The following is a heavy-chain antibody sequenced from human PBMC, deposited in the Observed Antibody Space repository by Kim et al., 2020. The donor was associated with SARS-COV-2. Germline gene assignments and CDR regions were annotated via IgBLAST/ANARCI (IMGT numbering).Heavy chain of an antibody. CDR3: ARPKGGGSGSQGAFDI. CDR2: IYYSGST. V-gene: IGHV4-39*01. Sequence: SETLSLTCTVSGGSISSSSYYWGWIRQPPGKGLEWIGSIYYSGSTYYNPSLKSRVTISVDTSKNQFSLKLSSVTAADTAVYYCARPKGGGSGSQGAFDIWGQGTMVTVSS. J-gene: IGHJ3*02. D-gene: IGHD3-10*01. CDR1: GGSISSSSYY.